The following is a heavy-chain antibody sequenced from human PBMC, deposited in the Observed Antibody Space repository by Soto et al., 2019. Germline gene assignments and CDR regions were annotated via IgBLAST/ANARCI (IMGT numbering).Heavy chain of an antibody. Sequence: SETLSLTCTVSGGSISSYYWSWIRQPPGKGLEWIGYIYYSGSTNYNPSLKSRVTISVDTSKNQFSLKLSSVTAADTAVYYCAREAVTPYYYYYGMDVWGQGTTVTVSS. V-gene: IGHV4-59*01. CDR2: IYYSGST. CDR1: GGSISSYY. J-gene: IGHJ6*02. D-gene: IGHD4-17*01. CDR3: AREAVTPYYYYYGMDV.